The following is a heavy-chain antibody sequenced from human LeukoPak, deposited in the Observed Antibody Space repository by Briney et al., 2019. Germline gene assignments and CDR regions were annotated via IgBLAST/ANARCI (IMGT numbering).Heavy chain of an antibody. CDR3: VGSRLKMVYAFDY. CDR2: IYTSGST. CDR1: GGSISSYY. Sequence: SETLSLTCTVSGGSISSYYWSRIRQPTGKGLEWIGYIYTSGSTNYNPSLKSRVTISVDTSKNQFSLKLSSVTAADTAVYYCVGSRLKMVYAFDYWGQGTLVTVSS. D-gene: IGHD2-8*01. V-gene: IGHV4-4*09. J-gene: IGHJ4*02.